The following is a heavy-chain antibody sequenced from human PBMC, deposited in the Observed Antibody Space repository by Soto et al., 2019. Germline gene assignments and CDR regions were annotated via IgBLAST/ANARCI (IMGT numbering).Heavy chain of an antibody. CDR1: GGSISSGGYF. J-gene: IGHJ4*02. CDR3: ARGKSYGSGSYPNYFDY. D-gene: IGHD3-10*01. CDR2: MFYSGRT. Sequence: QVQLQESGPGLAKPSQTLSLICTVSGGSISSGGYFWSWIRQHPGKGLEWIGFMFYSGRTYYNPSLKSRITMSVDTSNTQFSLKLSSVTAADTAVYYCARGKSYGSGSYPNYFDYWGQGALVTVSS. V-gene: IGHV4-31*03.